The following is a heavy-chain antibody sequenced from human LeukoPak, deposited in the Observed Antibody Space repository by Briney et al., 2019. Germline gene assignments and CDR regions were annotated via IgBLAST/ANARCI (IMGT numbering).Heavy chain of an antibody. CDR3: ARNITSVIPAGYFDY. CDR1: GGSIGSGRYY. D-gene: IGHD2-2*01. Sequence: PSETLSLTCSVSGGSIGSGRYYWAWIRQPPGKGLEWIGSIYNTWSTSYNPSLKGRVTISVDTSKNQFSLRLSSAPAADTAVSYCARNITSVIPAGYFDYWGQGTLVTVSS. J-gene: IGHJ4*02. V-gene: IGHV4-39*01. CDR2: IYNTWST.